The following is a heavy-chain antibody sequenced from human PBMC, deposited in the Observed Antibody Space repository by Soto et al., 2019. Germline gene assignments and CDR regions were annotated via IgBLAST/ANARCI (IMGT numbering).Heavy chain of an antibody. D-gene: IGHD5-12*01. CDR2: ISYDGSSK. CDR1: GFTFSSYA. V-gene: IGHV3-30-3*01. CDR3: ARDPSSAYDGVLAGMDV. Sequence: QVQLVESGGGVVQPGRSLRLSCAASGFTFSSYAMHWVRQAPGKGLEWVAVISYDGSSKYYADSVKGRFTISRDNSRDTISLHMSSLRAGDTVVYYCARDPSSAYDGVLAGMDVWGQATTVTVSS. J-gene: IGHJ6*02.